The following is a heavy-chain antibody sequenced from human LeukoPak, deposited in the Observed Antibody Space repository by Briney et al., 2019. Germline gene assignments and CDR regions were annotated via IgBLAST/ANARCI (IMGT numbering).Heavy chain of an antibody. CDR3: ATGRGYSYVN. Sequence: SVTVSCTASGGTFSSYAISWVRQAPGPGLEWMGRIITIFGTANYAQKYQGRVTITTDESTSTTYMELRSLRSDDTAVYYCATGRGYSYVNWGQGTLVTVSS. CDR1: GGTFSSYA. V-gene: IGHV1-69*05. D-gene: IGHD5-18*01. J-gene: IGHJ4*02. CDR2: IITIFGTA.